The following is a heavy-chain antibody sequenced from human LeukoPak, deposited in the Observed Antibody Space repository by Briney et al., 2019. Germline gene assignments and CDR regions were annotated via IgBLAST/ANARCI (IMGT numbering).Heavy chain of an antibody. V-gene: IGHV1-2*02. CDR1: GYTFTDYY. D-gene: IGHD6-6*01. CDR3: ARKYRTNAFDI. J-gene: IGHJ3*02. Sequence: ASVKVSCKASGYTFTDYYMHWVRQAPGQVLEWMGWINPNSGGTNYAQKFQGRVTMTRDTSISTAYMELSRLTPDDTAVYYCARKYRTNAFDIWGQGTMVTVSS. CDR2: INPNSGGT.